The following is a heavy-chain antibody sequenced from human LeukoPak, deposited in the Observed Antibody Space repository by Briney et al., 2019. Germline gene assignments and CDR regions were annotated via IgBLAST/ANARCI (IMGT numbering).Heavy chain of an antibody. J-gene: IGHJ4*02. Sequence: GGSLRLSCTASGFNFGGWGMHWVRQAPGKGLEWVAVIWYDVSKTFYADSVKGRFTISRDNSKNTVYLQMNSLRVGDTAVYYCARDGPNAGKDYEYWGQGTLVTVSS. CDR3: ARDGPNAGKDYEY. D-gene: IGHD3-10*01. CDR2: IWYDVSKT. V-gene: IGHV3-33*01. CDR1: GFNFGGWG.